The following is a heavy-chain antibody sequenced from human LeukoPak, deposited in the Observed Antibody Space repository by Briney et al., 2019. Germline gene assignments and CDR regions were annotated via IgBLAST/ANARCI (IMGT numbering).Heavy chain of an antibody. Sequence: ASVKVSCKAFGYTFTSYYMHWVRQAPGQGPEWMGVISPSGGSTTYAQKFQGRVTLTRDMSTSTVYLELSSLRSEDTAVYYCARDNSVRDEAWWFSPWGQGTLVTVPS. D-gene: IGHD5-24*01. CDR3: ARDNSVRDEAWWFSP. CDR1: GYTFTSYY. J-gene: IGHJ5*02. V-gene: IGHV1-46*01. CDR2: ISPSGGST.